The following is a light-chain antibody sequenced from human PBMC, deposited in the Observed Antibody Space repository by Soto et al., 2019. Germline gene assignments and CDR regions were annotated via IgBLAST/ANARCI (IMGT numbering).Light chain of an antibody. CDR1: SSNIGGNS. CDR2: DDN. CDR3: QSYDSNLSEV. J-gene: IGLJ1*01. Sequence: QSVLTQPPSVSAAPGQKVTISCSGSSSNIGGNSVSWYQQLPGTAPKLLIYDDNKRPSGIPDRFSGSKSGTSATLGITGLQTEDEAVYYCQSYDSNLSEVFGPGTKVTVL. V-gene: IGLV1-51*01.